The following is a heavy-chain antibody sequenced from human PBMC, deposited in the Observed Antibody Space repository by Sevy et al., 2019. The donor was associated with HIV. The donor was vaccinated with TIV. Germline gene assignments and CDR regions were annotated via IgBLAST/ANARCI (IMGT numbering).Heavy chain of an antibody. J-gene: IGHJ3*02. CDR1: GFTFSSYA. V-gene: IGHV3-30-3*01. Sequence: GGSQRLSCAASGFTFSSYAMHWVRQAPGKGLEWVAVISYDGSNKYYADSVKGRFTISRDNSKNTLYLQMNSLRAEDTAVYYCARDSNYYDSSGYYREAAFDIWGQGTMVTVSS. CDR2: ISYDGSNK. CDR3: ARDSNYYDSSGYYREAAFDI. D-gene: IGHD3-22*01.